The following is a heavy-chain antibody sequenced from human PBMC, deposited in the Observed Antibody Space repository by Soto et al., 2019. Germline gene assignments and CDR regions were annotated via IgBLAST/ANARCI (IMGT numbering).Heavy chain of an antibody. J-gene: IGHJ4*02. V-gene: IGHV4-4*02. Sequence: QVQMQESGPGLVKPSGTLSLTCAVSSGSISSSTWWSWVRQPPGKGLEGIEEIYNSGSTNYDPSLKSRVTISVDQSKNQFSPKLSSVTAADTAVYYCARVAAYGDYFDYWGQGTLVTVSS. CDR2: IYNSGST. CDR3: ARVAAYGDYFDY. CDR1: SGSISSSTW. D-gene: IGHD4-17*01.